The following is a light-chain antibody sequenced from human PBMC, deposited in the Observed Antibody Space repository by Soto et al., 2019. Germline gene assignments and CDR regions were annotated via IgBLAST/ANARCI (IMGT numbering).Light chain of an antibody. J-gene: IGKJ1*01. CDR2: GAS. CDR1: QTIGSY. V-gene: IGKV3-15*01. Sequence: EIVLTQSPATLSFSPGERATLSCRASQTIGSYLAWYQQKPGQAPRLLIYGASTRVTGIPARFSGSGSGTEFTLTISSLQSEDFAVYHCQQYYNWWTFGQGTKVDIK. CDR3: QQYYNWWT.